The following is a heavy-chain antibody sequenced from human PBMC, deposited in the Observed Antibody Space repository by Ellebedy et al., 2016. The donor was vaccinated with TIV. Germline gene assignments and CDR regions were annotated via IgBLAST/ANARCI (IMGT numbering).Heavy chain of an antibody. Sequence: GGSLRLXCAASGFTFSRYGIHWVRQTPGKGLEWVAVIWHDGNTKNYAVSLKGRFTISRDNSKNMLNLQMNSLRAEDSAVYYCARDPAQEDFGAIDYWGQGTLVTVSS. J-gene: IGHJ4*02. CDR3: ARDPAQEDFGAIDY. CDR2: IWHDGNTK. V-gene: IGHV3-33*01. CDR1: GFTFSRYG. D-gene: IGHD3-16*01.